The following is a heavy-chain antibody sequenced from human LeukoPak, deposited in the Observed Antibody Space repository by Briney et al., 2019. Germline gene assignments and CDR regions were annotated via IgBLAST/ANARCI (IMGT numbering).Heavy chain of an antibody. Sequence: GGSLRLSCAASGFTFSDYWMSWVRQAPGKGLEWVANVKQDGGEKHYIDSVKGRFTISRDNSKNSLYLQMNSLRAEDTALYYCAKDTRRLIAAADAGFDYWGQGTLVTVSS. V-gene: IGHV3-7*03. CDR1: GFTFSDYW. D-gene: IGHD6-13*01. CDR2: VKQDGGEK. J-gene: IGHJ4*02. CDR3: AKDTRRLIAAADAGFDY.